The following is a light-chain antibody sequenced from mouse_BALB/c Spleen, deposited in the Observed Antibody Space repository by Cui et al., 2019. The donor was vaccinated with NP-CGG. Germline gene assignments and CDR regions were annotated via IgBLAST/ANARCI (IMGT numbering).Light chain of an antibody. CDR3: ALWYSNHWV. J-gene: IGLJ1*01. CDR2: GTN. V-gene: IGLV1*01. CDR1: TGAVTTSNY. Sequence: QAVLTQESDLTTSPGETVTLTCRSSTGAVTTSNYANWVQEKPDHLFTGLIGGTNNRVPGVTARFSGSLIGDKAALTITGAQTEDEAIYFCALWYSNHWVFGGGTKLTVL.